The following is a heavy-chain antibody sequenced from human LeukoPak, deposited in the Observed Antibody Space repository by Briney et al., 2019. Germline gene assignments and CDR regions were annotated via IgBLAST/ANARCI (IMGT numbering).Heavy chain of an antibody. CDR3: ATTGELAWKFDY. CDR1: GFTFSSYA. D-gene: IGHD3-10*01. CDR2: ISGSGGST. V-gene: IGHV3-23*01. J-gene: IGHJ4*02. Sequence: GGSLRLSCAASGFTFSSYAMSWVRQAPGKGLEWVSAISGSGGSTYYADSVKGRFTISRDNSKNTLYLQMNSLRAEDTAVYYCATTGELAWKFDYWGQGTLVTVSS.